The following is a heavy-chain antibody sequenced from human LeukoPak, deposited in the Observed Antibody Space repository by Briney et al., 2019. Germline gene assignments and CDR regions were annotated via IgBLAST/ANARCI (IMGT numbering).Heavy chain of an antibody. J-gene: IGHJ4*02. CDR3: ARGRYSGTYLLDY. V-gene: IGHV3-21*01. Sequence: VGSLRLSCTASGFTFGDYAITWVRQAPGKGLEWISSISSSSSYIYYAGSVKGRFTISRDNAKNSLYLQMNSLRAEDTAVYYCARGRYSGTYLLDYWGQGTLVTVSS. CDR1: GFTFGDYA. CDR2: ISSSSSYI. D-gene: IGHD1-26*01.